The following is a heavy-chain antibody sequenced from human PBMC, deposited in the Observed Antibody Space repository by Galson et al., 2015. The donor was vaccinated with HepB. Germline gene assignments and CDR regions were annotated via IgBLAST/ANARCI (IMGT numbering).Heavy chain of an antibody. V-gene: IGHV3-30*04. CDR1: GLPFSTNT. Sequence: SLRLSCAASGLPFSTNTMYWVRQAPGKGLEGVAVISYGGVNKYYADSVKGRFTVSRDNSKNTLYLQLNSLRAEDTAVYYRANHIYWGQGTLVTVSSGRNFPRAFDPWGQGTMVTVSS. D-gene: IGHD1-14*01. CDR2: ISYGGVNK. J-gene: IGHJ3*01. CDR3: ANHIYWGQGTLVTVSSGRNFPRAFDP.